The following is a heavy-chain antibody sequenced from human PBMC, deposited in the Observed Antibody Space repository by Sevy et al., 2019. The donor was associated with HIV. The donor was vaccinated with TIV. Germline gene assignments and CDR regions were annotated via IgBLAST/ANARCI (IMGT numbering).Heavy chain of an antibody. V-gene: IGHV4-31*03. CDR3: ARANAYLTSDAFDL. CDR1: GVSISSLNYY. D-gene: IGHD1-26*01. CDR2: ISYSGRT. J-gene: IGHJ3*01. Sequence: SETLSLTCTVSGVSISSLNYYWTCILQHPGKGLEWIGYISYSGRTNYNPSLKSRLTISLDTSKNQFSLRLSSVTAADTALFYCARANAYLTSDAFDLWGQGTMVTVSS.